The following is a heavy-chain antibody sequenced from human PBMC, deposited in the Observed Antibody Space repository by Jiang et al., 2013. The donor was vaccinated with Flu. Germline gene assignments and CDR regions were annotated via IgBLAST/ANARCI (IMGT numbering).Heavy chain of an antibody. CDR3: AREDVVVPAAMFELRDWRGAFDI. D-gene: IGHD2-2*01. V-gene: IGHV4-4*09. CDR2: IYTSGST. Sequence: GLVKPSETLSLTCTVSGGSISSYYWSWIRQPPGKGLEWIGYIYTSGSTNYNPSLKSRVTISVDTSKNQFSLKLSSVTAADTAVYYCAREDVVVPAAMFELRDWRGAFDIWGQGTMVTVSS. J-gene: IGHJ3*02. CDR1: GGSISSYY.